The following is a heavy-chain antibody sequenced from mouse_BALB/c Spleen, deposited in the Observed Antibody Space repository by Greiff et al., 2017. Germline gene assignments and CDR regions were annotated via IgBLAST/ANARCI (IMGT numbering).Heavy chain of an antibody. Sequence: EVMLVESGGDLVKPGGSLKLSCAASGFTFSSYGMSWVRQTPDKRLEWVATISSGGSYTYYPDSVKGRFTISRDNAKNTLYLQMSSLKSEDTAMYYCARHVITDYFDYWGQGTTLTVSS. J-gene: IGHJ2*01. CDR2: ISSGGSYT. D-gene: IGHD2-4*01. CDR1: GFTFSSYG. V-gene: IGHV5-6*02. CDR3: ARHVITDYFDY.